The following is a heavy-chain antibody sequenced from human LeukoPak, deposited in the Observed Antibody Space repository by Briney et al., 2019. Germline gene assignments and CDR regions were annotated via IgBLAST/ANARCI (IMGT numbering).Heavy chain of an antibody. CDR3: ARGSVVAARDHQNWFDP. CDR2: IYYSGST. Sequence: SETLSLTCTVSGGSISSSSYYWGWIRQPPGKGLEWIGSIYYSGSTYYNPSLKSRVTISADTSKNQLSLKLSSVTAADTAVYYCARGSVVAARDHQNWFDPWGQGTLVTVSS. V-gene: IGHV4-39*07. D-gene: IGHD2-15*01. CDR1: GGSISSSSYY. J-gene: IGHJ5*02.